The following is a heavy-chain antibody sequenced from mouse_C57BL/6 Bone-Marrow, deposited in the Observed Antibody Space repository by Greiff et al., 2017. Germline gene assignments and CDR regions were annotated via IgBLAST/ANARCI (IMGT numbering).Heavy chain of an antibody. Sequence: QVQLQQPGAELVKPGASVKMSCKASGYTFTSYWITWVKQRPGQGLEWIGEIYPTSGRTNYNEKFKSKAILTVDTSSNTAYMQLSSLTSEDSAVFYCARSGPLVRSFDYWGQGTTLTVSS. V-gene: IGHV1-55*01. CDR1: GYTFTSYW. CDR2: IYPTSGRT. D-gene: IGHD2-14*01. J-gene: IGHJ2*01. CDR3: ARSGPLVRSFDY.